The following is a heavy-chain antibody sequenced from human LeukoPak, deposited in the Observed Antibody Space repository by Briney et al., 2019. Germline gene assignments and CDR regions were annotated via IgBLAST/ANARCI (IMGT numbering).Heavy chain of an antibody. D-gene: IGHD4-17*01. CDR2: ISGSGSAI. Sequence: GGSLRLSCAASGFTFSSYGMHWVRQAPGKGLEWVAYISGSGSAIYYADSVKGRFTISRDNAKNSLYLQLNSLRDEDTAVYYCARAPPDYGDFDYWGQGTLVTVSS. J-gene: IGHJ4*02. V-gene: IGHV3-48*02. CDR1: GFTFSSYG. CDR3: ARAPPDYGDFDY.